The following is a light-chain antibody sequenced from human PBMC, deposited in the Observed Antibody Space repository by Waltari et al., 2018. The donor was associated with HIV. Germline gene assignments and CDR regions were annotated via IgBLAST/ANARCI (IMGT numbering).Light chain of an antibody. Sequence: EIVMTQFPATLSVSPGERATLSCRASQSVSSNLAWYQQKPGQAPRLLIYGASTRATVIPARFSGSGSGTEFTLTISSLQSEDFAVYHCQQYNNWPLTFGQGAKVEFK. CDR2: GAS. CDR3: QQYNNWPLT. J-gene: IGKJ1*01. CDR1: QSVSSN. V-gene: IGKV3-15*01.